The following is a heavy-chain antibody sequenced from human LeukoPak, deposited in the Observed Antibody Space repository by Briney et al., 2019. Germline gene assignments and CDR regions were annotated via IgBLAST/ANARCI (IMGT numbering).Heavy chain of an antibody. D-gene: IGHD2-21*02. J-gene: IGHJ3*02. CDR3: ARADDSAFDI. V-gene: IGHV4-59*01. CDR2: IYYSGST. CDR1: GGSFSGYY. Sequence: KASETLSLTCAVYGGSFSGYYWSWIRQPPGKGLEWIGYIYYSGSTNYNPSLKSRVTISVDTSKNQFSLKLSSVTAADTAVYYCARADDSAFDIWGQGTMVTVSS.